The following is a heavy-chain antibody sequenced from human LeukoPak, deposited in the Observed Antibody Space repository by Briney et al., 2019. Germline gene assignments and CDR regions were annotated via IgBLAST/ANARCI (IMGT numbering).Heavy chain of an antibody. Sequence: GGSLRLPCAASGFSFSSYAMSWVRQAPGKGLEWVTVISGSSETTYYAGSVKGRFTISRDNSKHTLCLQMNSLRAEDTAVYYWAKGVGGGSYFAHDSWGRGTLVTVSS. CDR2: ISGSSETT. CDR1: GFSFSSYA. CDR3: AKGVGGGSYFAHDS. D-gene: IGHD2-15*01. J-gene: IGHJ4*02. V-gene: IGHV3-23*01.